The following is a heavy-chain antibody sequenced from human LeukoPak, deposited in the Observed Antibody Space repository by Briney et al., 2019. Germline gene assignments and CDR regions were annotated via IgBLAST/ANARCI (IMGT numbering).Heavy chain of an antibody. V-gene: IGHV1-2*02. CDR3: ARANFLYCSSSTCLFDY. J-gene: IGHJ4*02. Sequence: ASVKVSCKASGYTFTDYYMHWVRQAPGQGFEWMGWINPNDGDANYAQKFQGRVTMTRDTSISTARMEVSRLRSDDTAVYYCARANFLYCSSSTCLFDYWGQGTLVTVS. CDR2: INPNDGDA. D-gene: IGHD2-2*01. CDR1: GYTFTDYY.